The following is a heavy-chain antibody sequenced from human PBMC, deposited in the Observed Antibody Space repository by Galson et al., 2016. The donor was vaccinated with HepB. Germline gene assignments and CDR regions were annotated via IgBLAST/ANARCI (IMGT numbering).Heavy chain of an antibody. Sequence: SCKASGYIFTNYAIHWVRQAPGQRLEWMGWINAGQGYTKYSQKFQGRVTITRDTSATTAHMELSSLRSEDTAVYYCVRDDRIAAAGNYFEFWGQGTLVTVSS. V-gene: IGHV1-3*01. CDR3: VRDDRIAAAGNYFEF. D-gene: IGHD6-13*01. J-gene: IGHJ4*02. CDR2: INAGQGYT. CDR1: GYIFTNYA.